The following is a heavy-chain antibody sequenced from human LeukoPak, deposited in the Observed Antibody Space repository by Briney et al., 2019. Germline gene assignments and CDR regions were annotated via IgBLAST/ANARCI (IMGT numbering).Heavy chain of an antibody. J-gene: IGHJ4*02. CDR2: ISYDGSNK. CDR1: GFTFSSYA. V-gene: IGHV3-30*04. CDR3: ARGEGNGAYYGSGSLDY. D-gene: IGHD3-10*01. Sequence: GSLRLSCAASGFTFSSYAMHWVRQAPGKGLEWVAVISYDGSNKYYADSVKGRFTISRDNSKNTLYLQMNSLRAEDTAVYYCARGEGNGAYYGSGSLDYWGQGTLVTVSS.